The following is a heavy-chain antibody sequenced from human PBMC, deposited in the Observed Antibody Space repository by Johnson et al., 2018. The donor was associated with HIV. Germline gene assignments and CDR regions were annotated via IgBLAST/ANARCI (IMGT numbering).Heavy chain of an antibody. CDR3: ATITRSYYFDSSGYLYDAFVL. CDR1: GFTFSNAW. J-gene: IGHJ3*01. Sequence: VQLVESGGGVVQPGGSLTLSCAASGFTFSNAWMSWVRQAPGKGLEWVGQIKSRTDGGTTDYGAPVKGRFTISRNDSENTLRLQMNSLKTEDTALYYCATITRSYYFDSSGYLYDAFVLWGQGTVVTVSS. D-gene: IGHD3-22*01. CDR2: IKSRTDGGTT. V-gene: IGHV3-15*01.